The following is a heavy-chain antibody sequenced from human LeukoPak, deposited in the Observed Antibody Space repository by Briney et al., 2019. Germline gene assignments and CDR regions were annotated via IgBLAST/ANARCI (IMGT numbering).Heavy chain of an antibody. J-gene: IGHJ6*03. CDR2: INPTGGST. D-gene: IGHD2-15*01. Sequence: ASVKVSCKASGYTFTSYYMHWVRQAPGQGLEWMGLINPTGGSTGYAQKFQGRVTMTRDMSTSTDYMELSSLRSEDTAVYYCARGYCSGGSCYSPYYYYYYMDVWGKGTTVTVSS. CDR3: ARGYCSGGSCYSPYYYYYYMDV. CDR1: GYTFTSYY. V-gene: IGHV1-46*01.